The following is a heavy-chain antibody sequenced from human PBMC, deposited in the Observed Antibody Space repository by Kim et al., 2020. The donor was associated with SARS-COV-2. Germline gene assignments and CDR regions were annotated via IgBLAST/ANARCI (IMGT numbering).Heavy chain of an antibody. V-gene: IGHV4-59*01. CDR1: GGSISSYY. CDR2: IYYSGST. CDR3: ARVIERWFGELLYWFDP. D-gene: IGHD3-10*01. J-gene: IGHJ5*02. Sequence: SETLSLTCTVSGGSISSYYWSWIRQPPGKGLEWIGYIYYSGSTNYNPSLKSRVTTSVDTSKNQFSLKLSSVTAADTAVYYCARVIERWFGELLYWFDPWGQGTLVTVSS.